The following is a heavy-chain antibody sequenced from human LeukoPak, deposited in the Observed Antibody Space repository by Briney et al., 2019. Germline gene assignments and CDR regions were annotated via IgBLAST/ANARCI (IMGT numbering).Heavy chain of an antibody. D-gene: IGHD3-22*01. V-gene: IGHV3-33*01. Sequence: GGSLRLSCAASGFTFSSYGMHWVRQAPGKGLEWVAVIWYDGSNKYYADSVEDRFTISRDNSKNTLYLQMNSLRAEDTAVYYCARDPTPYYYDSSGPDYYFDYWGQGTLVTVSS. CDR2: IWYDGSNK. CDR3: ARDPTPYYYDSSGPDYYFDY. J-gene: IGHJ4*02. CDR1: GFTFSSYG.